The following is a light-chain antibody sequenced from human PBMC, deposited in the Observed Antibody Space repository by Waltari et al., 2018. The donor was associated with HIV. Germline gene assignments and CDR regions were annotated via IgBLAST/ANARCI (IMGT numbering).Light chain of an antibody. Sequence: QSVLTQPPSVSAAPGQKVPISCPGSSPTIGKTSVSWYQQLPGTAPKLLIYDNNKRPSGIPDRFSGSKSGTSATLGITGLQTGDEADYYCGTWDSSLSAWVFGGGTKLTVL. J-gene: IGLJ3*02. CDR2: DNN. V-gene: IGLV1-51*01. CDR1: SPTIGKTS. CDR3: GTWDSSLSAWV.